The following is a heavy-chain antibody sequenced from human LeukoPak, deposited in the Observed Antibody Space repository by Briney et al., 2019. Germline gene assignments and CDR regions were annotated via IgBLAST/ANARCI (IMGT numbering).Heavy chain of an antibody. V-gene: IGHV1-69*06. D-gene: IGHD2-21*02. CDR2: IIPIFGTT. Sequence: SVKVSCKASGGTFSSYAISWVRQAPGQGLEWMGGIIPIFGTTNYAQKFQDRVTITADKSTSTAYMELSSLRSEDTAVYYCARGSIVVVTAIFDYWGQGTLVTVSS. CDR3: ARGSIVVVTAIFDY. CDR1: GGTFSSYA. J-gene: IGHJ4*02.